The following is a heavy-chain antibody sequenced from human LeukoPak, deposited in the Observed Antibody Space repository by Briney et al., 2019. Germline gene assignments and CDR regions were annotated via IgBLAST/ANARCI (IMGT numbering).Heavy chain of an antibody. CDR2: ISYDGSNK. CDR3: ARVAIAARPNDY. CDR1: GFTFSSYA. V-gene: IGHV3-30*04. Sequence: GGSLRLSCAASGFTFSSYAMHWVRQAPGEGLEWVAVISYDGSNKYYADSVKGRFTISRDNSKNTLYLQMNSLRAEDTAVYYCARVAIAARPNDYWGQGTLVTVSS. D-gene: IGHD6-6*01. J-gene: IGHJ4*02.